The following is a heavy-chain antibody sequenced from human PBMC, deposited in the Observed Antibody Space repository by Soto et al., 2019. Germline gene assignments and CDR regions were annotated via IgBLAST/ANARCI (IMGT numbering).Heavy chain of an antibody. D-gene: IGHD3-22*01. V-gene: IGHV3-23*01. J-gene: IGHJ5*02. CDR2: ISNTGGAT. CDR3: AIGRHETSGSNTWFDP. Sequence: GGSVRLSCAVSGVTFSTFAMNWVRQAPGKGLEWVSTISNTGGATFYAASVKGRFTISRDNSKNTLYLQMHSLRADDSAIYFCAIGRHETSGSNTWFDPWGRGTLVTVSS. CDR1: GVTFSTFA.